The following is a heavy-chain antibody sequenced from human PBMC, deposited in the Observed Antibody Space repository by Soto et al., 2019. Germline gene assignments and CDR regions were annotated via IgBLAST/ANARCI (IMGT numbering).Heavy chain of an antibody. CDR2: FYYSGST. V-gene: IGHV4-30-4*01. Sequence: SETLSLTCTVSGGSISSGDYYWSWIRQPPGKGLEWIGYFYYSGSTYYNPSLKSRVTISVDTSKNQISLKLGSVTAADTAVYYCASIWFGDFDYWGHGTLVTVSS. CDR3: ASIWFGDFDY. J-gene: IGHJ4*01. D-gene: IGHD3-10*01. CDR1: GGSISSGDYY.